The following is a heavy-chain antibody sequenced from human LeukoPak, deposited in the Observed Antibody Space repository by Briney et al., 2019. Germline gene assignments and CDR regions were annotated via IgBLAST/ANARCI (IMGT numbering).Heavy chain of an antibody. CDR3: ARVNNYDILSSFDS. CDR2: INPYNGNT. V-gene: IGHV1-18*01. Sequence: ASVKVSCKASGYIFTNYGISWVRQAPGQGLEWMAWINPYNGNTNYAQKLQGRVTMTTDTFTSTAYMELRSLTSDDTAVYYCARVNNYDILSSFDSWGQGTLVTVSS. J-gene: IGHJ4*02. D-gene: IGHD3-9*01. CDR1: GYIFTNYG.